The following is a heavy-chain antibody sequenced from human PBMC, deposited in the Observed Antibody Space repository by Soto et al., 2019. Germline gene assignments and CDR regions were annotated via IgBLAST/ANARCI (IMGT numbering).Heavy chain of an antibody. CDR3: ARDQAAGGTISRYFQD. CDR1: GFTFSSYA. Sequence: EVQLLESGGGLVQPEGSLRLSCAASGFTFSSYAMSWVRQAPGKGLEWVSGISGGGSTTYYADSVKGRFTISRDNSKNTLYLQVNSLRAEDTDVYYCARDQAAGGTISRYFQDWGQGTLVTVSS. V-gene: IGHV3-23*01. J-gene: IGHJ1*01. D-gene: IGHD6-13*01. CDR2: ISGGGSTT.